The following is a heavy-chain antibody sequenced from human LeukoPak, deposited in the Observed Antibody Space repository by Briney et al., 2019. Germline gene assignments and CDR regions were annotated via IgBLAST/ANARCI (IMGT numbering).Heavy chain of an antibody. CDR1: GYTFTGYY. D-gene: IGHD2-2*01. CDR3: ARESTSSWGDYYYYMDV. V-gene: IGHV1-8*03. J-gene: IGHJ6*03. CDR2: MNPNSGNT. Sequence: ASVKVSCKASGYTFTGYYMHWVRQAPGQGLEWMGWMNPNSGNTGYAQKFQGRVTITRNTSISTAYMELSSLRSEDTAVYYCARESTSSWGDYYYYMDVWGKGTTVTVSS.